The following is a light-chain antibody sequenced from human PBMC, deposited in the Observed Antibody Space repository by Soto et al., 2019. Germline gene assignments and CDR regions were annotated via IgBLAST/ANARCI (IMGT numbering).Light chain of an antibody. CDR1: SSHIGSNY. Sequence: QSVLTQPPSASGTPGQSVTIACSGSSSHIGSNYVYWYQHLPGTTPKLLINRNNQRPSGLPVRFSGYKSGTSAAQAISGLSSEDEVDYYLAEWDDRLIGRVVFGGGTNVTVL. CDR2: RNN. J-gene: IGLJ2*01. CDR3: AEWDDRLIGRVV. V-gene: IGLV1-47*01.